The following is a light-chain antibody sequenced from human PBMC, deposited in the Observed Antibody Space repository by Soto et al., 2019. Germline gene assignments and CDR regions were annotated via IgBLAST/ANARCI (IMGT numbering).Light chain of an antibody. CDR2: SVS. CDR1: SSDIGTYDH. J-gene: IGLJ1*01. V-gene: IGLV2-14*01. CDR3: ISYTVSRSYV. Sequence: QSVLTQPPSASATPGQMVTISCSGSSSDIGTYDHVAWFQQFPGKTPKLVIYSVSDRPSGVSYRFSGSKSGNTASLTISGLQADDEADYYCISYTVSRSYVFGTGTKVTVL.